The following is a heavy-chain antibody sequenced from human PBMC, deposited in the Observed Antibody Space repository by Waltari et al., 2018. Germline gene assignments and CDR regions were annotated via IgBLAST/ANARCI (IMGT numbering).Heavy chain of an antibody. D-gene: IGHD2-15*01. Sequence: QLQLQYSGPGLVRPSGTLSLICAVSGDSMGSTDCWSWVRQSPGKGREWIGQVRGDGRTNSNPSLASRVIISLDTSTHHFALEVTSATAADTALYYCARDRGRGLYLDTWGQGILVTVAP. CDR2: VRGDGRT. CDR3: ARDRGRGLYLDT. CDR1: GDSMGSTDC. J-gene: IGHJ4*02. V-gene: IGHV4-4*02.